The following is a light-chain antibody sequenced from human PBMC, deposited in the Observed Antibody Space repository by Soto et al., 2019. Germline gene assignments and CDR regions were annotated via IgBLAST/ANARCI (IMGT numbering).Light chain of an antibody. Sequence: EIVMTQSPATLSVSPGERATLSCRASQSVSSNLAWYQQKPGQAPRLLIYGASTRATGIPARFSGSGSGTESTHTITILQSEDFAVYYCQQYNNWPQTFGQGNKVEIK. CDR1: QSVSSN. V-gene: IGKV3-15*01. CDR3: QQYNNWPQT. CDR2: GAS. J-gene: IGKJ1*01.